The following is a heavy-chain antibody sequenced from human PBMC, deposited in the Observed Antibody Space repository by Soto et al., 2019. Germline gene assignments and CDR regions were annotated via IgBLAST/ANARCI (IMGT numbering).Heavy chain of an antibody. D-gene: IGHD3-10*01. J-gene: IGHJ5*02. CDR2: IYYSGNT. V-gene: IGHV4-39*01. CDR1: GDSINSGTYS. CDR3: ARAPLGTLRYYYGSGSKKLNWFDP. Sequence: PSETLSLTCTVSGDSINSGTYSWGWIRQPPGKGLEDIGTIYYSGNTYYNSSLKSRVTISLDTSKNQFSLKLTSVTAADTAVYYCARAPLGTLRYYYGSGSKKLNWFDPWGQGTLVTVSS.